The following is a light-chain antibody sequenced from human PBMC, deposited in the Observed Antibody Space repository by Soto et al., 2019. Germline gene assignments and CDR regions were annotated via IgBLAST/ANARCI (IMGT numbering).Light chain of an antibody. CDR2: GAS. V-gene: IGKV3-20*01. CDR1: QSVSSN. Sequence: EIVMTQSPATLSVSPGERATLSCRASQSVSSNLAWYQQKPGQAPRLLIYGASSRATAIPDRFSGSGSGTDFTLTISGLEPEDFGVYYCQQSGSSPPITFGQGTRLEIK. J-gene: IGKJ5*01. CDR3: QQSGSSPPIT.